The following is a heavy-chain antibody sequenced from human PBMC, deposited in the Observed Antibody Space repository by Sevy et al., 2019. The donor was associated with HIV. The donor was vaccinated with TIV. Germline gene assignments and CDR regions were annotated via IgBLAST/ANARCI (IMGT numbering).Heavy chain of an antibody. V-gene: IGHV4-61*02. J-gene: IGHJ4*02. CDR2: IYTSGST. CDR1: GGSISSGSYY. CDR3: ARARYYDSSGLRGVFDY. D-gene: IGHD3-22*01. Sequence: SETLSLTCTVSGGSISSGSYYWSWIRQPAGKGLAWIGRIYTSGSTNYNPSLKSRVTISVDTSKNQFSLKLSSVTAADTAVYYCARARYYDSSGLRGVFDYWGQGTLVTVSS.